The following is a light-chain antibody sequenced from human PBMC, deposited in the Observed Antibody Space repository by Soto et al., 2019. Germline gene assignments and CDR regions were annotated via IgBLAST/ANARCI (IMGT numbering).Light chain of an antibody. J-gene: IGKJ2*01. CDR1: QSISSW. CDR3: QQYNSYRYT. V-gene: IGKV1-5*01. Sequence: DIQMTQSPSTLSASVGDRVTITCRASQSISSWLAWYQQKAGNAPKVLIYDVSSLESGFPSRFSGSGSGTEFTLTISSLQPDDFATYYCQQYNSYRYTFGQGTKLEIK. CDR2: DVS.